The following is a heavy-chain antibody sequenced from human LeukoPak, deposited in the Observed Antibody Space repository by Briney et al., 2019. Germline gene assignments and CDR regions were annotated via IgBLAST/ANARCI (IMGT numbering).Heavy chain of an antibody. CDR2: IYPRDSGT. V-gene: IGHV5-51*01. Sequence: GESLKISCKGSGYTFTSYWIGWVRQTPGKGLEWMGAIYPRDSGTRYSPSFQSQVTISADKSISTAYLQWSRLKASDTAMYYCAGGYCSGGSCYWFDPWGQGTLVTVSS. D-gene: IGHD2-15*01. CDR3: AGGYCSGGSCYWFDP. CDR1: GYTFTSYW. J-gene: IGHJ5*02.